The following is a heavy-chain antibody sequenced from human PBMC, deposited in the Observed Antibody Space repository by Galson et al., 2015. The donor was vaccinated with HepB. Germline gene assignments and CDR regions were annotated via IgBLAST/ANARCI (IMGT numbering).Heavy chain of an antibody. CDR3: SRGGNSGFDY. D-gene: IGHD4-23*01. J-gene: IGHJ4*02. Sequence: LSLTCTVSGGSISSSSYYWGWIRQPPGKGLEWIGSIYYSGSTYYNPSLKSRVTISVDTSKNQFSLKLSSVTAADTAVYYCSRGGNSGFDYWGQGTLVTVSS. CDR1: GGSISSSSYY. V-gene: IGHV4-39*07. CDR2: IYYSGST.